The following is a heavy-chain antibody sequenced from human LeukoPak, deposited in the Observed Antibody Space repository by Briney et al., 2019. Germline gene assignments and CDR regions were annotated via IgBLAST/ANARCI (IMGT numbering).Heavy chain of an antibody. J-gene: IGHJ4*02. CDR2: ISGSGGTT. CDR3: AKGQDALPGYSYFDS. D-gene: IGHD3-9*01. CDR1: GFTFDTYA. V-gene: IGHV3-23*01. Sequence: GGSLRLSCAASGFTFDTYAMSWVRQAPGKGLEWVSVISGSGGTTYYADYVKGRFTISRDNSKNTLYLQMNSLRAEDTAVYYCAKGQDALPGYSYFDSWGQGTLVTVSS.